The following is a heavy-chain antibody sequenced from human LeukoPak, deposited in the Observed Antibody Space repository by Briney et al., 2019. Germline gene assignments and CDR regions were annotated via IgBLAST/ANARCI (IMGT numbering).Heavy chain of an antibody. Sequence: GGSLRLSCAASGFTFSNAWMSWVRQAPGKGLEWVGRIKSKTDGGTTDYAAPVKGRFTISRDDSKNTLYLQMNSLRAEDTAVYYCARDPPYSNYDGYYFDYWGQGTLVTVSS. CDR1: GFTFSNAW. D-gene: IGHD4-11*01. V-gene: IGHV3-15*01. J-gene: IGHJ4*02. CDR3: ARDPPYSNYDGYYFDY. CDR2: IKSKTDGGTT.